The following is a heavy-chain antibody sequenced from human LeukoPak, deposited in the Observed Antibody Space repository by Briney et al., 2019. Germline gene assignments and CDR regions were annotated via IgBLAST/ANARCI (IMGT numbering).Heavy chain of an antibody. V-gene: IGHV3-48*01. CDR3: ARVRSSYYYESSGYYQYDAFDI. Sequence: GGSLRLSCAASGFSFSPYSMNWLRQAPGKGLEWVSYIDSSSGTIYHADSVRGRFTISGDNAKNSLYLQMNSLRAEDTAVYYCARVRSSYYYESSGYYQYDAFDIWGQGTMVTVSS. CDR2: IDSSSGTI. CDR1: GFSFSPYS. D-gene: IGHD3-22*01. J-gene: IGHJ3*02.